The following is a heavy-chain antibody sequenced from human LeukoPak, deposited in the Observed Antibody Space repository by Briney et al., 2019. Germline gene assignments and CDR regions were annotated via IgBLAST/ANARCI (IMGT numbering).Heavy chain of an antibody. Sequence: GGSLRLSCAASQFIFTYYAIHWVRQAPGKGLEWVTSLSYDGGDKHYADSVKGRFTVSRDSSKNTVYLQMNGLTTADTAVYHCGKDLAEGALDVWGQGTTVTVS. CDR1: QFIFTYYA. J-gene: IGHJ6*02. D-gene: IGHD4/OR15-4a*01. CDR2: LSYDGGDK. V-gene: IGHV3-30-3*01. CDR3: GKDLAEGALDV.